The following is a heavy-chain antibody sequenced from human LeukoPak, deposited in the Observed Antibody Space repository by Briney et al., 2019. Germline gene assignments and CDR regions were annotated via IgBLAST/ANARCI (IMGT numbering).Heavy chain of an antibody. V-gene: IGHV4-38-2*01. CDR1: GYSISSGYY. CDR3: ARGIMITFGGETYFGY. Sequence: SETLSLTCAVSGYSISSGYYWGWIRQPPGKGLEWIGSIYHSGSTYYNPSLKSRVTISVDTSKNQFSLKLSSVTAADTAVYYCARGIMITFGGETYFGYWGQGTLVTVSS. D-gene: IGHD3-16*01. J-gene: IGHJ4*02. CDR2: IYHSGST.